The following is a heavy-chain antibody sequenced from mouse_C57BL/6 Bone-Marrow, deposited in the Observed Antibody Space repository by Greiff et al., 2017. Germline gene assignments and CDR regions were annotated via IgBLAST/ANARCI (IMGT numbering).Heavy chain of an antibody. V-gene: IGHV5-6*01. J-gene: IGHJ1*03. Sequence: EVKLMESGGDLVKPGGSLKLSCAASGFTFSSYGMSWVRQTPDKRLEWVATISSGGSYTYYPDSVKGRFTISRDNAKNTLYLQMSSLKSEDTAMYYCAGHVGYYYGSSYWYYDVWGTGTTVTVSS. CDR3: AGHVGYYYGSSYWYYDV. D-gene: IGHD1-1*01. CDR2: ISSGGSYT. CDR1: GFTFSSYG.